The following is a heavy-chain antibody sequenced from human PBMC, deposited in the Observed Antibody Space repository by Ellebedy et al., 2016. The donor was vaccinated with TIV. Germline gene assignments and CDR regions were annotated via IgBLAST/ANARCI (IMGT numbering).Heavy chain of an antibody. Sequence: GESLKISCTASGFAFSRYWMHWVRQVPGKGLEWVGRINDIGTATRYADSVKGRFTISRDNAKNTLYLQMNSLRAEDTAVYYCLRDLRIAVVWGSVGGWGQGTPVTVSS. CDR1: GFAFSRYW. V-gene: IGHV3-74*01. CDR2: INDIGTAT. J-gene: IGHJ4*02. CDR3: LRDLRIAVVWGSVGG. D-gene: IGHD3-10*01.